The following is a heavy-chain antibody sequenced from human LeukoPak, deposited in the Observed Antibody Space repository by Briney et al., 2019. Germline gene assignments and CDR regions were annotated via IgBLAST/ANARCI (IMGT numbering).Heavy chain of an antibody. Sequence: SETLSLTCTVSGGSISSYYWSWIRQPPGKGLEWIGEINHSGSTNYNPSLKSRVTISVDTSKNQFSLKLSSVTAADTAVYYCARVFKSFNWYFDLWGRGTLVTVSS. CDR3: ARVFKSFNWYFDL. CDR1: GGSISSYY. CDR2: INHSGST. V-gene: IGHV4-34*01. D-gene: IGHD3-16*02. J-gene: IGHJ2*01.